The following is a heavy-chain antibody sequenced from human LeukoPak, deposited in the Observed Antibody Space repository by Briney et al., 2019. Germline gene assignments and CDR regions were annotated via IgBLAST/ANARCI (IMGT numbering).Heavy chain of an antibody. D-gene: IGHD4-11*01. CDR2: ISSSSSYI. J-gene: IGHJ3*02. CDR3: ARIHSNYPFDI. CDR1: GFTFSSHS. V-gene: IGHV3-21*01. Sequence: PGGSLRLSCAASGFTFSSHSMNWVRQAPGKGLEWVSSISSSSSYIYYADSVKGRFTISRDNAKNSLYLQMNSLRAEDTAVYYCARIHSNYPFDIWGQGTMVTVSS.